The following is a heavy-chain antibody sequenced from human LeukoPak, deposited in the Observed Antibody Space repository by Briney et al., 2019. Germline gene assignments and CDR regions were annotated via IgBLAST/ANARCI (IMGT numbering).Heavy chain of an antibody. J-gene: IGHJ5*02. CDR2: INSDGSST. CDR1: GFTFSSYW. V-gene: IGHV3-74*01. D-gene: IGHD6-13*01. CDR3: ARGVRAAAGNP. Sequence: PGGSLRLSCAASGFTFSSYWMHWVRQAPGKGLVWVSRINSDGSSTSYADSVKGRFTISRDNAKNTLYLQMNSLRAEDTAVYYCARGVRAAAGNPWGQGTLVTVSS.